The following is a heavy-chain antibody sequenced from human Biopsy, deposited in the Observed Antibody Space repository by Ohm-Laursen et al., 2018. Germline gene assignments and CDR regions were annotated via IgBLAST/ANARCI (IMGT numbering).Heavy chain of an antibody. V-gene: IGHV3-7*01. CDR1: GFPFSDYW. CDR3: TSYSSHRSPGDRRDL. J-gene: IGHJ5*02. Sequence: SLRLSCAAPGFPFSDYWMTWVRQAPGKGPEWVANINEDGSQKYYLDSVQGRFTFSRDNAKNSLFLQMNSLSPEDTAVYYCTSYSSHRSPGDRRDLWGQGTLVTVSS. D-gene: IGHD6-19*01. CDR2: INEDGSQK.